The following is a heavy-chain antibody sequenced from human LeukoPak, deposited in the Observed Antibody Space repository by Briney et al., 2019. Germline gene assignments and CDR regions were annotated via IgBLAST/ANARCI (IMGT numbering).Heavy chain of an antibody. J-gene: IGHJ6*02. Sequence: RPSETLSLTCTVSGGSINTYYWSWIRQPPGKGLEWIGYIYYSGSTNYSPSLKSRVTISVDTSKNQFSLKLRSVTAADTAVYYCARQRASYGSGIMDVWGQGTTVTVSS. CDR2: IYYSGST. CDR3: ARQRASYGSGIMDV. CDR1: GGSINTYY. D-gene: IGHD3-10*01. V-gene: IGHV4-59*01.